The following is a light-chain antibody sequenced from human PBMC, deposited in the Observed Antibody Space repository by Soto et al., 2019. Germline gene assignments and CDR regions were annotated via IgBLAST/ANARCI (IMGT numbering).Light chain of an antibody. CDR3: MQALQTPRT. Sequence: DIVMTQSPLSLSVTPGEPASISCRSSQSLLFRNGYHYLDWYLQKPGQSPQLLISLGSNRASGVSDRFSGSGSGTDFTLKISRVEAEDVGVYFCMQALQTPRTFGLGTKVEIK. CDR2: LGS. CDR1: QSLLFRNGYHY. J-gene: IGKJ1*01. V-gene: IGKV2-28*01.